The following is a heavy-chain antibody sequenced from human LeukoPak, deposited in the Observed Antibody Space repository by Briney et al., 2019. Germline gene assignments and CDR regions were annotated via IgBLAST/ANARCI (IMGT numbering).Heavy chain of an antibody. CDR1: GFTFNTYW. D-gene: IGHD1-26*01. Sequence: PGGSLRLSCAASGFTFNTYWMHWVRQAPGKGLVWVSRINNDGSDVSYADSVKGRFTISRDNSKNTLYLQMNSLRAEDTAVYYCARGGSYLSAFDIWGQGTMVTVSS. V-gene: IGHV3-74*01. CDR3: ARGGSYLSAFDI. CDR2: INNDGSDV. J-gene: IGHJ3*02.